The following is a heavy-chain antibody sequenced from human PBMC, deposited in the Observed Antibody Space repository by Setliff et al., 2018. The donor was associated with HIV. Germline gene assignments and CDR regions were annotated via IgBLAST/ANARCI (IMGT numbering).Heavy chain of an antibody. Sequence: GASVKVSCKASGYSFTNLGLNWVRQAPGQGLEWMGWISVYNGHTNFAQKLQDRVTMTTDTSTSTAYMELRSLRSDDTAVYYCARVSSSSSGDAFDIWGQGTMVTVSS. V-gene: IGHV1-18*01. CDR1: GYSFTNLG. J-gene: IGHJ3*02. D-gene: IGHD6-6*01. CDR3: ARVSSSSSGDAFDI. CDR2: ISVYNGHT.